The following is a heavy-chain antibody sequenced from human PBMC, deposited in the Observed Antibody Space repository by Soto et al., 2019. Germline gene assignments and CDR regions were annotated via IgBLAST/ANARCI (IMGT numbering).Heavy chain of an antibody. J-gene: IGHJ5*02. D-gene: IGHD6-13*01. Sequence: PRLSCAASGFTFSSYWMSWVRQAPGKGLEWVANIKQDGSEKYYVDSVKGRFTISRDNAKNSLYLQMNSLRAEDTAVYYCARHSSSWYRGSWFDPWGQGTLVTVSS. CDR1: GFTFSSYW. CDR2: IKQDGSEK. CDR3: ARHSSSWYRGSWFDP. V-gene: IGHV3-7*03.